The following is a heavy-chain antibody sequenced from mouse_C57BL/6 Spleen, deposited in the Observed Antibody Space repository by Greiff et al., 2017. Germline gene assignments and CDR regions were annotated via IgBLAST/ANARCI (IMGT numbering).Heavy chain of an antibody. D-gene: IGHD2-2*01. CDR1: GYAFSSYW. Sequence: VQLQESGAELVKPGASVKISCKASGYAFSSYWMNWVKQRPGKGLEWIGQIYPGDGDTNYNGKFKGKATLTADKSSSTAYMQLSSLTSEDSAVYFCASYGYDGAWFAYWGQGTLVTVSA. J-gene: IGHJ3*01. CDR3: ASYGYDGAWFAY. V-gene: IGHV1-80*01. CDR2: IYPGDGDT.